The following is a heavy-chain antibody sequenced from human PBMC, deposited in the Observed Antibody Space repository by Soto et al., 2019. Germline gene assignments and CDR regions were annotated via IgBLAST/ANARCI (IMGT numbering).Heavy chain of an antibody. CDR2: INHSGST. CDR3: ARGRNYYDISGYYQHYYYYGRAV. V-gene: IGHV4-34*01. J-gene: IGHJ6*02. Sequence: SETLSLTCAVYGGSFSGYYWSWIRQPPGKGLEWIGEINHSGSTNYNPSLKSRVTISVDTSKNQFSLKLSPVTAADTAVYYCARGRNYYDISGYYQHYYYYGRAVGGQGTTVTVSS. D-gene: IGHD3-22*01. CDR1: GGSFSGYY.